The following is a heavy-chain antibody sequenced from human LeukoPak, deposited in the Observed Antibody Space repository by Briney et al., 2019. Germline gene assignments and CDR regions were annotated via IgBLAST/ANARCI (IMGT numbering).Heavy chain of an antibody. CDR1: GYTFNSYF. V-gene: IGHV1-69-2*01. CDR3: ATFPRGPRNC. Sequence: GASVKVSCKVSGYTFNSYFIHWVQQAPGKGLEWMGLIDPEDGETIYAENFQSRVTIAADTSTDTAYLELTNLRSHDTAVYYCATFPRGPRNCWGQGTLVTVSS. J-gene: IGHJ4*02. CDR2: IDPEDGET. D-gene: IGHD1-14*01.